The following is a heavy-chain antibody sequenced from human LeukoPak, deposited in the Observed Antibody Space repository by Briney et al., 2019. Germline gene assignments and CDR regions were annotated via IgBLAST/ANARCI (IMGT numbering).Heavy chain of an antibody. D-gene: IGHD3-10*01. J-gene: IGHJ3*02. Sequence: GGSLRLSCSASGFTFSSYGMHWVRQAPGKGLEWVAVIWYDGSNKYYADSVKGRFTISRDNSKNTPYLQMNSLRAEDTAVYYCARGGSYYHDAFDIWGQGTMVTVSS. CDR1: GFTFSSYG. CDR2: IWYDGSNK. V-gene: IGHV3-33*01. CDR3: ARGGSYYHDAFDI.